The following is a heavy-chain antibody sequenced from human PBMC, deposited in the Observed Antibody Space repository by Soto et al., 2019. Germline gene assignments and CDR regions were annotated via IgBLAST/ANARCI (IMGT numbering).Heavy chain of an antibody. CDR1: GGTFSSYT. J-gene: IGHJ5*02. D-gene: IGHD2-2*01. CDR3: ARDGFCSSTSCYSPLRWFDP. CDR2: IIPILGIA. Sequence: ASVKVSCKASGGTFSSYTISWVRQAPGQGLEWMGRIIPILGIANYAQKFQGRVTITADKSTSTAYMELSSLRSEDTAVYYFARDGFCSSTSCYSPLRWFDPWGQGTLVTVSS. V-gene: IGHV1-69*04.